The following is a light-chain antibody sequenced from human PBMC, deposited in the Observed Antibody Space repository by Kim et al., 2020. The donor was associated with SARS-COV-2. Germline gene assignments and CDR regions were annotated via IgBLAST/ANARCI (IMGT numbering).Light chain of an antibody. Sequence: IVLTQSPGTLSLSPGERATLSCRASQSVSSSYLAWYQQKPGQAPRLLIYGASSRATGIPDRFSGSESGTDFTLTISRLEPEDFAVYYCQQYGSSPRTFGQGTKVDIK. CDR3: QQYGSSPRT. CDR2: GAS. CDR1: QSVSSSY. J-gene: IGKJ1*01. V-gene: IGKV3-20*01.